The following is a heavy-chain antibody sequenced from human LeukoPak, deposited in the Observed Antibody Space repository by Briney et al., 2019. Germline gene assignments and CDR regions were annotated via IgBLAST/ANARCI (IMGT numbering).Heavy chain of an antibody. J-gene: IGHJ4*02. CDR3: ASSRGYSYGRKFDY. V-gene: IGHV4-30-2*01. CDR2: IYHSGST. Sequence: SETLSLTCAVSGGSISSGGYSWSWIRQPPGKGLEWIGYIYHSGSTYYNPSLKSRVTISVDRSKNQFSLKLSSVTAADTAVYYCASSRGYSYGRKFDYWGLGTLVTVSS. CDR1: GGSISSGGYS. D-gene: IGHD5-18*01.